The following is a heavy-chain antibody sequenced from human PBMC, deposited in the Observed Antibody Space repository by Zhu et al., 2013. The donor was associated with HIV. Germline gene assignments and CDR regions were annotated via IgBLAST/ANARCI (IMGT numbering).Heavy chain of an antibody. J-gene: IGHJ4*02. CDR2: LDPRSGDT. CDR3: ARGEGPLAYDYIWGPFDY. V-gene: IGHV1-2*02. CDR1: NYTFTAYF. D-gene: IGHD3-16*01. Sequence: QVQLVQSGAEVKKPGASVNVSCKASNYTFTAYFIHWVRQAPGQGQGLEWMGWLDPRSGDTMYTQKFQGRVTMTRDTSINTAYMDLSRLKSDDAAVYYCARGEGPLAYDYIWGPFDYWGQGTLVTVSS.